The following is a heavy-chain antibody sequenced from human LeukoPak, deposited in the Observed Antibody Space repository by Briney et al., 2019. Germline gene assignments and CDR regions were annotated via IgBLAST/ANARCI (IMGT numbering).Heavy chain of an antibody. CDR1: GGTFSSYA. D-gene: IGHD3-10*01. V-gene: IGHV1-69*06. CDR2: IIPIFGTA. CDR3: ARVFDSGSQAYFYYMDV. J-gene: IGHJ6*03. Sequence: SVKVSCKASGGTFSSYAISWVRQAPGQGLEWMGGIIPIFGTANYAQKFQGRVTITADKSTSTAYMELSSLRSEDTAVYYCARVFDSGSQAYFYYMDVWGKGTTVTISS.